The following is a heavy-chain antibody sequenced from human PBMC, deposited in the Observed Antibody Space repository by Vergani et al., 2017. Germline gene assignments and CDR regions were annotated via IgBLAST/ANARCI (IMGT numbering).Heavy chain of an antibody. CDR2: ISSDGGST. CDR3: VKEKIDLGSYFFDS. V-gene: IGHV3-23*04. D-gene: IGHD2/OR15-2a*01. CDR1: GFTFSSYG. J-gene: IGHJ4*01. Sequence: VQLVESGGGVVQPGGSLRLSCAASGFTFSSYGMHWVRQAPGKGLEWVSTISSDGGSTYYADSVKGRFTISRDNSKNTLSLQMHSLRAEDTAIYYCVKEKIDLGSYFFDSWGHGILVTVSS.